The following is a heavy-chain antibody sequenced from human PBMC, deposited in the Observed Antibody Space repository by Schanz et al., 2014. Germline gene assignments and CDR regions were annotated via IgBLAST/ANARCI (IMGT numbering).Heavy chain of an antibody. Sequence: QVHLEQSGPEVKKPGASVKLSCRASGYPFTNYYIHWVRQAPGQGLEWMGIVNPGGGSTSVAQRFQTRVTLTRDTSTGTAYLGLTRLRFEDTAVYYCARGSLAGYVALLMAANDYWGQGTPITVSS. CDR3: ARGSLAGYVALLMAANDY. J-gene: IGHJ4*02. CDR1: GYPFTNYY. D-gene: IGHD2-15*01. V-gene: IGHV1-46*01. CDR2: VNPGGGST.